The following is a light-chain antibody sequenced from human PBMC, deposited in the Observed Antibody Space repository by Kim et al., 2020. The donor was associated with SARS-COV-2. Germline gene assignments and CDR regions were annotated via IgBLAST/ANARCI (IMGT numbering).Light chain of an antibody. CDR1: NIGSKS. CDR2: FDN. V-gene: IGLV3-21*04. Sequence: PGETAIFTCGGNNIGSKSVHWYQRRPGQAPVVVIYFDNDRPSGIPDRFFGSNSGDTATLTITRVEAGDEADYYCQVWDNNSDHVVVFGGGTQLTVL. J-gene: IGLJ2*01. CDR3: QVWDNNSDHVVV.